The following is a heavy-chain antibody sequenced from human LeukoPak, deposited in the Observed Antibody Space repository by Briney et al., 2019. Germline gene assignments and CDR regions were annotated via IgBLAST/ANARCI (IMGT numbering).Heavy chain of an antibody. J-gene: IGHJ4*02. CDR3: ARGAGEDYYDSSGAQDY. Sequence: SETLSLTCTVSGGSISSYYWSWIRQPPGKGLEWIGYIYYSGSTNYNPSLKSRVTISVDTSKNQFSLKLSSVTAADTAVYYCARGAGEDYYDSSGAQDYWGQGTLVTVSS. CDR1: GGSISSYY. CDR2: IYYSGST. D-gene: IGHD3-22*01. V-gene: IGHV4-59*01.